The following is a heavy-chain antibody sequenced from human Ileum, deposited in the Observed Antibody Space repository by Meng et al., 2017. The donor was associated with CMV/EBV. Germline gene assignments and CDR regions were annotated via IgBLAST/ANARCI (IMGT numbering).Heavy chain of an antibody. CDR3: AREKSSCTSSTCYGVDS. D-gene: IGHD2-2*01. CDR2: IHTSGTT. CDR1: GGAVNNYY. Sequence: VQLQTPGPGLGKPSETLSLTCTVSGGAVNNYYWSWIRQSAGKGLEWIGRIHTSGTTNYNPSLKSRVTLSLDTSKDQFSLKLTSVTAADTAIYYCAREKSSCTSSTCYGVDSWGQGTLVTVSS. V-gene: IGHV4-4*07. J-gene: IGHJ4*02.